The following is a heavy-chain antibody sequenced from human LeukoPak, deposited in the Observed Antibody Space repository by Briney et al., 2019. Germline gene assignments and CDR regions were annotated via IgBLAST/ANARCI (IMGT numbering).Heavy chain of an antibody. CDR1: GYSISNGYY. CDR3: ARGGGSDYDFWSGYSSFYYYYYMDV. D-gene: IGHD3-3*01. CDR2: IYHSGSI. J-gene: IGHJ6*03. Sequence: PSETLSLTCTVSGYSISNGYYWGWIRQPPGKGLEWIGSIYHSGSIYYNPSLKSRVTISVDTSKNQLSLKLSSVTAADTAVYYCARGGGSDYDFWSGYSSFYYYYYMDVWGKGTTVTVSS. V-gene: IGHV4-38-2*02.